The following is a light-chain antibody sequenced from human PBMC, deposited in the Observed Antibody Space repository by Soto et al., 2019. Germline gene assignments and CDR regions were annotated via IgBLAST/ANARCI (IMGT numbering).Light chain of an antibody. Sequence: EIVLTQSPATLSVSPRERATLSCMASQSVSSNFAWYQQKPGQAPRLLIYGASSRATGIPDRFSGSGSGTDFTLTISRLEPEDFAVYYCHQYATSPLPFGGGTKADIK. V-gene: IGKV3-20*01. CDR3: HQYATSPLP. CDR2: GAS. CDR1: QSVSSN. J-gene: IGKJ4*01.